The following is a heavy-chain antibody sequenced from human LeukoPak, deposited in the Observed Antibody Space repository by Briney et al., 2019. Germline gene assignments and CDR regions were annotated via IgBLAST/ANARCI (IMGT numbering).Heavy chain of an antibody. CDR2: INHSGST. CDR1: GGSFSGYY. Sequence: PSETLSLTCAVYGGSFSGYYWSWIRQPPGKGLEWIGEINHSGSTNYNPSLKSRVTISVDTSKNQFSLKLSSVTAADTAVYYCPTRGLLPYDFWIGYPSQGRYGMDVWGQGPTVPVSS. V-gene: IGHV4-34*01. D-gene: IGHD3-3*01. J-gene: IGHJ6*02. CDR3: PTRGLLPYDFWIGYPSQGRYGMDV.